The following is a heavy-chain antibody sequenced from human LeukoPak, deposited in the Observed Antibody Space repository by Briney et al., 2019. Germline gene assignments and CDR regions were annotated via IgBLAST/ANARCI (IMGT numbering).Heavy chain of an antibody. Sequence: GGSLRLSCAASGFTFSTYAMSWVRQAPGRGLEWVSSISDSGGSTYHADSAKGRFTISRDNSKNALYLQMNSLSAEDTALYYCAKRPGPAVTGPFDYWGQGTLVTVSS. CDR1: GFTFSTYA. D-gene: IGHD6-19*01. CDR3: AKRPGPAVTGPFDY. CDR2: ISDSGGST. J-gene: IGHJ4*02. V-gene: IGHV3-23*01.